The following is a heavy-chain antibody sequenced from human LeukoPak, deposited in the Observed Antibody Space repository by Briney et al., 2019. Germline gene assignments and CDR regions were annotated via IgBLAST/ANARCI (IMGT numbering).Heavy chain of an antibody. Sequence: PGGSLRLSCAASGFTVSSNYMSWVRQAPGKGLEWVSVIYSGGSTYYADSVKGRFTISRDNSKNTLYLQMNSLRAEDTAVYYCARDSSCSSTSCYENYWGQGALVTVSS. V-gene: IGHV3-53*01. D-gene: IGHD2-2*01. CDR3: ARDSSCSSTSCYENY. CDR2: IYSGGST. J-gene: IGHJ4*02. CDR1: GFTVSSNY.